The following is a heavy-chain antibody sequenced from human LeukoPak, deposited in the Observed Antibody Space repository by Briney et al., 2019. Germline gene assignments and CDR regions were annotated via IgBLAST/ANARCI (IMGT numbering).Heavy chain of an antibody. CDR2: INRSGST. Sequence: SSETLSLTCAVYGWSFSDYYWSWIRQPPGKGLQWIGKINRSGSTDYNPSLKSRVTLSFDKSKKQFSVTLSSVTAADTAVYYCARGGTLTEVYNHWYFDLWGRGTPVTVSS. CDR3: ARGGTLTEVYNHWYFDL. D-gene: IGHD1-1*01. J-gene: IGHJ2*01. CDR1: GWSFSDYY. V-gene: IGHV4-34*01.